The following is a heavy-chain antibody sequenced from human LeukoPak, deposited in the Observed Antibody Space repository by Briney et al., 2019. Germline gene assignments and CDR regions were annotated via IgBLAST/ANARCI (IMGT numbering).Heavy chain of an antibody. V-gene: IGHV4-34*01. CDR1: GGSFSGYY. CDR3: ARGHIVVVPAAKPFDY. J-gene: IGHJ4*02. D-gene: IGHD2-2*01. Sequence: SETLSLTCAVYGGSFSGYYWSWIRQPPGKGLEWIAEINHSGSTNYNPSLKSRVTISVDTSKNQFSLKLSSVTAADTAVYYCARGHIVVVPAAKPFDYWGQGTLVTVSS. CDR2: INHSGST.